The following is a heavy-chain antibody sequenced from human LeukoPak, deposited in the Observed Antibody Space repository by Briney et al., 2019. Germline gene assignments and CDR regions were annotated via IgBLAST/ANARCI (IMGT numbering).Heavy chain of an antibody. J-gene: IGHJ4*02. Sequence: SETLSLTCTVSGGSISSYYWGWIRQPPGKGLEWIGSIYYSGSTYYNPSLKSRVTISVDTSKNQFSLKLSSVTAADTAVYYCARHYGGNSVYFDYWGQGTLVTVSS. CDR1: GGSISSYY. CDR3: ARHYGGNSVYFDY. V-gene: IGHV4-39*01. D-gene: IGHD4-23*01. CDR2: IYYSGST.